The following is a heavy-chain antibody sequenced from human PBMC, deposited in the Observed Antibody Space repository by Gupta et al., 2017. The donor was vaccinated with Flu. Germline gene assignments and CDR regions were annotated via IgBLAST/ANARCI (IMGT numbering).Heavy chain of an antibody. D-gene: IGHD3-3*01. CDR1: GGSISSSSYY. Sequence: QLQLQESGPGLVKPSETLSLTCTVSGGSISSSSYYWGWIRQPPGKGLEWIGSIYYSGSTYYNPSLKSRVTISVDTSKNQFSLKLSSVTAADTAVYYCASSTYYDFWSDPFDYWGQGTLVTVSS. V-gene: IGHV4-39*01. CDR2: IYYSGST. CDR3: ASSTYYDFWSDPFDY. J-gene: IGHJ4*02.